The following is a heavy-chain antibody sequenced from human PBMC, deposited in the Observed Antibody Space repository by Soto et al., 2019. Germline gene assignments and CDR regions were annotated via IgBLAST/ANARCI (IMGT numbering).Heavy chain of an antibody. V-gene: IGHV1-8*01. J-gene: IGHJ5*02. CDR3: ASARGIRYWSLNWFDP. Sequence: GASVKVSCKASGYTFTSYDINWVRQATGQGLEWMGWMNPNSGNTGYAQKFQGRVTMTRNTSISTAYMELGSLRSEDTAVYYCASARGIRYWSLNWFDPWGQGTLVTVSS. D-gene: IGHD3-9*01. CDR2: MNPNSGNT. CDR1: GYTFTSYD.